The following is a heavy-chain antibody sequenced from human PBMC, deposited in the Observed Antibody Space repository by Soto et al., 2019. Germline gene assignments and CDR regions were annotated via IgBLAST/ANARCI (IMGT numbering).Heavy chain of an antibody. V-gene: IGHV4-31*03. CDR1: GGSISSGGYY. J-gene: IGHJ3*02. CDR3: ARPRITMVRGVILRGVGAFDI. Sequence: SETLSLTCSVSGGSISSGGYYWSWIRQNPGKGLEWIGYIYYSGSTYYNPSLKSRVTISVDTSKNQFSLKLSSVTAADTAVYYCARPRITMVRGVILRGVGAFDIWGQGTMVT. CDR2: IYYSGST. D-gene: IGHD3-10*01.